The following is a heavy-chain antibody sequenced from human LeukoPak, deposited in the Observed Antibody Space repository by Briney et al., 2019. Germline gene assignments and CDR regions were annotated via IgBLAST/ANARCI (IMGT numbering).Heavy chain of an antibody. D-gene: IGHD3-22*01. J-gene: IGHJ4*02. CDR2: ISFDGTRT. Sequence: GGSLRLSCAASGFTFSSYGMHWVRQAPGKGLVWVSDISFDGTRTNYVDSVKGRFTVSRDNAKNTLYLQTNSLRAEDTAVYYCAKDSAYYYDSSGYYYVYSTGYFGYWGQGTLVTVSS. V-gene: IGHV3-74*01. CDR1: GFTFSSYG. CDR3: AKDSAYYYDSSGYYYVYSTGYFGY.